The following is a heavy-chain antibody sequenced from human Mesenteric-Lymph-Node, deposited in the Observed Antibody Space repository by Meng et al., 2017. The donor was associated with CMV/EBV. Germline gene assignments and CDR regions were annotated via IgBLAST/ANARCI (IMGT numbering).Heavy chain of an antibody. V-gene: IGHV5-51*07. CDR1: GYSFTNYW. CDR2: IYPGDSDT. CDR3: ARRGGYSNRWGVDAFDP. Sequence: GESLKISCQASGYSFTNYWIVWVHQMPGKGLEWMGLIYPGDSDTRYGPSFQGQVTISVDKSTNTAHLQWNSLKASDTAMYYCARRGGYSNRWGVDAFDPWGQGTLVTVSS. D-gene: IGHD4-11*01. J-gene: IGHJ5*02.